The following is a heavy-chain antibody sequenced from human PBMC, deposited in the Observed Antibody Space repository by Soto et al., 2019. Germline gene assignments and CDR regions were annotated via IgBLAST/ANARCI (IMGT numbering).Heavy chain of an antibody. V-gene: IGHV1-69*13. J-gene: IGHJ3*02. CDR2: IIPIFGTA. D-gene: IGHD3-22*01. CDR3: ASVKYYYDSSGQSAAFDI. CDR1: GGTFSSYA. Sequence: SVKVSCKASGGTFSSYAISWVRQAPGQGLEWMGGIIPIFGTANYAQKFQGRVTITADESTSTAYMELSSLRSEDTAVYYCASVKYYYDSSGQSAAFDIWGQGTMVTVSS.